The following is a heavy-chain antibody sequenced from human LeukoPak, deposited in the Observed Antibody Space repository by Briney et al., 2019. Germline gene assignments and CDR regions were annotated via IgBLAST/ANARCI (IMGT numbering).Heavy chain of an antibody. CDR3: ARDRRAYSSGYSYYYGMDV. D-gene: IGHD3-22*01. V-gene: IGHV4-59*01. CDR2: IYYSGST. CDR1: GGSISSYY. Sequence: SETLSLTCTVSGGSISSYYWSWIRQPPGRGLEWIGYIYYSGSTNYNPSLKSRVTISVDTSKNQFSLKLSSVTAADTAVYYCARDRRAYSSGYSYYYGMDVWGQGTTVTVS. J-gene: IGHJ6*02.